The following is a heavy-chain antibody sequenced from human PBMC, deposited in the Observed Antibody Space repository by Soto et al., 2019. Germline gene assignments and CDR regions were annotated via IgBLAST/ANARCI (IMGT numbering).Heavy chain of an antibody. J-gene: IGHJ4*02. D-gene: IGHD1-26*01. CDR2: ISCSGGST. V-gene: IGHV3-23*01. CDR3: AKYEKGWERLGRGYFDY. Sequence: EVQLLESGGGLVQPGGSLRLSCAASGFTFSSYAMSWVRQAPGKGLEWVSAISCSGGSTYYADSVKGRFTISRDNSKNTLYLQMNSLRAEDTAVYYCAKYEKGWERLGRGYFDYWGQGTLVTVSS. CDR1: GFTFSSYA.